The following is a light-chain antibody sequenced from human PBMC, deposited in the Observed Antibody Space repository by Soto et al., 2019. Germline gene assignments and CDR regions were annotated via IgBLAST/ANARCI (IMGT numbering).Light chain of an antibody. V-gene: IGKV1-33*01. J-gene: IGKJ4*01. Sequence: IQMTQSPSALSASVGDRVTITCQASQTINNYLNWYQQKPGKAPKLLIYEASNLETGVPSRFSGSGSGTDFTFTISSLQPEDIATYYCQQYDNLPLAFGGGTKVDIK. CDR2: EAS. CDR1: QTINNY. CDR3: QQYDNLPLA.